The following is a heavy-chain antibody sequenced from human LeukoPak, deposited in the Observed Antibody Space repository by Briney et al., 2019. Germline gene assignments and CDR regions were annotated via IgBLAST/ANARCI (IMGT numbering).Heavy chain of an antibody. J-gene: IGHJ4*02. CDR3: VKDIVAGEGDYFDY. CDR1: GFTFSSYA. Sequence: PGGSLRLSCAASGFTFSSYAMSWVRQAPGKGLEWVSGISGSGSSTYYADSVKGRFTISRDNSKNTLYLQMNSLRVEDTAVYYCVKDIVAGEGDYFDYWGQGTLVTVSS. V-gene: IGHV3-23*01. CDR2: ISGSGSST. D-gene: IGHD5-12*01.